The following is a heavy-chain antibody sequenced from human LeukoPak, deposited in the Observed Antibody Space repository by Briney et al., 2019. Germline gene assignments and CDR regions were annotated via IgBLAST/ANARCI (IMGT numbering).Heavy chain of an antibody. CDR3: ARHEWYSSSSPVDY. CDR1: GSSFTCYW. D-gene: IGHD6-13*01. CDR2: IYPGDSDT. V-gene: IGHV5-51*01. J-gene: IGHJ4*02. Sequence: NPGASLQISCQGSGSSFTCYWIGWVRQMPGKGLEWMGIIYPGDSDTRYSPSFQGQVTISVDRSISTAYLQWSSLKASDTAMYYCARHEWYSSSSPVDYWGQGTLVTVSS.